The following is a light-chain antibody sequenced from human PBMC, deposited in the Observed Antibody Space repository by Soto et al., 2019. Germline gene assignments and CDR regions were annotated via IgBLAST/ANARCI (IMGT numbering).Light chain of an antibody. CDR1: SSDVGGYNY. CDR2: DVS. J-gene: IGLJ1*01. CDR3: SSYTSSSTPLWV. V-gene: IGLV2-14*01. Sequence: SVLTQPASVSGSPGQSITISCTGTSSDVGGYNYVSWYQQHPGKAPKLMIYDVSNRPSGVSNRFSGSKSGNTASLTISGLQAEDEADYYCSSYTSSSTPLWVFGTGTKVTVL.